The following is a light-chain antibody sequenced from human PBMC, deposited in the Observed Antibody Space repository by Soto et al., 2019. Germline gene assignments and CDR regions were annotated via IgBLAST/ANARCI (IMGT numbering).Light chain of an antibody. V-gene: IGKV3-15*01. Sequence: EVVMTQSPVTLSLSPGEGATLSCRASQSVTNNLAWYQQKPGQAPRLLMYAASTRATRIPARFSGSGSGTEFTLTISSLQSEDSALYYCQQYNNWPRTFGQGTKVDIK. J-gene: IGKJ1*01. CDR2: AAS. CDR1: QSVTNN. CDR3: QQYNNWPRT.